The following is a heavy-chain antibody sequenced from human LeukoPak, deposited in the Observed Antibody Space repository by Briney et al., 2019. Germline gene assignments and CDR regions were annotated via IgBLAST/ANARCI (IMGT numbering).Heavy chain of an antibody. J-gene: IGHJ6*02. Sequence: VKVSCKASGGTCSTYALNWVRQAPGQGLEWMGRIIPILGLADYVQKFQGIVTMTADKSTSTAYMELSSMRSEDTAVYYCARELGAMISYYHGMDVWGQGTTVTVSS. CDR3: ARELGAMISYYHGMDV. D-gene: IGHD1-26*01. CDR1: GGTCSTYA. CDR2: IIPILGLA. V-gene: IGHV1-69*04.